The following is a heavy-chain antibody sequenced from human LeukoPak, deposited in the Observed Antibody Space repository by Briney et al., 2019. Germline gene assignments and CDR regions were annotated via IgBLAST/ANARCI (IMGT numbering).Heavy chain of an antibody. J-gene: IGHJ5*02. CDR1: GGPISSGGYS. CDR3: ARGGMVIGSGFDP. Sequence: PSETLSLTCAVSGGPISSGGYSWSWIRQPPGKGLEWIGYIYHSGGTYYNPSLKSRVTISVDRSKNQFSLKLSSVTAADTAVYYCARGGMVIGSGFDPWGQGTLVTVSS. V-gene: IGHV4-30-2*01. D-gene: IGHD2-21*01. CDR2: IYHSGGT.